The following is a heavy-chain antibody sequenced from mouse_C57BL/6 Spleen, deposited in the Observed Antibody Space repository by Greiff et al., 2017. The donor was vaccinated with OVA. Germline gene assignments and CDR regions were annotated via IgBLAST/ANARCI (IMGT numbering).Heavy chain of an antibody. J-gene: IGHJ4*01. V-gene: IGHV1-26*01. Sequence: VQLQQSGPELVKPGASVKISCKASGYTFTDYYMNWVKQSHGKSLEWIGDINPNNGGTSYNQKFKGKATLTVDKSSSTAYMELRRLTSEDSAVYYCASGGAYYAMDYWGQGTSVTVSS. CDR3: ASGGAYYAMDY. CDR2: INPNNGGT. D-gene: IGHD1-1*02. CDR1: GYTFTDYY.